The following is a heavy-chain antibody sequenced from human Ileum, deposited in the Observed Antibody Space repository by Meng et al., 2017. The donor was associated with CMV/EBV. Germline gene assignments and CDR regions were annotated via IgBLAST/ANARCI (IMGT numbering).Heavy chain of an antibody. CDR3: ARPLGYEFDS. CDR2: IFYSGST. V-gene: IGHV4-39*01. Sequence: SDILSLTCTVSGGAFNRSTYFWCWIRQPPGKGLEWIGSIFYSGSTYYNPSPKSRVSISVNTSQNQYSLKLDSVTAADTAVYFCARPLGYEFDSWGQGSLVTVSS. J-gene: IGHJ4*02. CDR1: GGAFNRSTYF. D-gene: IGHD5-12*01.